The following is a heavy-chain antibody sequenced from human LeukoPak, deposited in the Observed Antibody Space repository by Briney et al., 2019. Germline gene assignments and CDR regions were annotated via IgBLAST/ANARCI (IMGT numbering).Heavy chain of an antibody. D-gene: IGHD5-18*01. CDR2: IIPILGIA. V-gene: IGHV1-69*02. Sequence: SVKVSCKASGGTFSSYTISWVRHAPGQGVEWMGRIIPILGIANYAQKFKGRVTVTADKSTSTAYMELSSLRSEDTAVYYCARAHSYGGQASFDYWGQGTLVTVSS. CDR3: ARAHSYGGQASFDY. CDR1: GGTFSSYT. J-gene: IGHJ4*02.